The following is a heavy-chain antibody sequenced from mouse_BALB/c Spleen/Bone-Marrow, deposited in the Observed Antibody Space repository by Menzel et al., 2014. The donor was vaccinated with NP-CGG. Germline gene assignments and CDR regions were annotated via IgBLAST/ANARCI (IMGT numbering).Heavy chain of an antibody. D-gene: IGHD1-1*01. CDR3: ASHYYDSSPFAY. CDR1: GFTFSSYT. Sequence: EVMLVESGGGLVQPGGSLKLSCAASGFTFSSYTMSWVRQTPEERLVWVAYISNGGGSIYYPDAVKGRFTISRDNDKNTLYLQMISLRSEDTAMYYCASHYYDSSPFAYWGQGTLVTVSA. J-gene: IGHJ3*01. V-gene: IGHV5-12-2*01. CDR2: ISNGGGSI.